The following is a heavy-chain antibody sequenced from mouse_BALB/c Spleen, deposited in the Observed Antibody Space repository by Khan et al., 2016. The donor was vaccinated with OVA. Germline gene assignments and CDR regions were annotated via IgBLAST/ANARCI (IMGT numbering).Heavy chain of an antibody. CDR2: ITTYSGDT. Sequence: VQLQQSGPELVRPGVSVKISCKGSGYTFTDYGMHWVRQSPAKSLEWIGVITTYSGDTKYKQKFKGKATMTVDKSSSTAYMALARLTSEDSAIFYGARLTLRLDYGGQGTSVTVSS. CDR1: GYTFTDYG. CDR3: ARLTLRLDY. J-gene: IGHJ4*01. V-gene: IGHV1S137*01. D-gene: IGHD1-1*01.